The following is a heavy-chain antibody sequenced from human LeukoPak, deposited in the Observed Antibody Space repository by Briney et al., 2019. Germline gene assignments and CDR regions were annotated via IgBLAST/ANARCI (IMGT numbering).Heavy chain of an antibody. CDR3: ARYSGVIMGSHDAFDI. CDR2: ISAYNGNT. Sequence: ASVKVSCKASGYTFTSYGLSWVRQAPGQGLEWMGWISAYNGNTNYAQKLQGRVTMTTDTSTSTAYMELRSLRSDDTAVYYCARYSGVIMGSHDAFDIWGQGTMVTVSS. J-gene: IGHJ3*02. D-gene: IGHD3-3*01. CDR1: GYTFTSYG. V-gene: IGHV1-18*01.